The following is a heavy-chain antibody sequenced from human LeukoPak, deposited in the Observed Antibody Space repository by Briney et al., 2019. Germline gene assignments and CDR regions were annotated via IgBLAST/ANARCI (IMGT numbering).Heavy chain of an antibody. CDR2: ISYDGSNK. J-gene: IGHJ4*02. V-gene: IGHV3-30*03. D-gene: IGHD3-22*01. Sequence: GGSLRLSCAAPGFTFSSYGMDWVRQAPGKGLEWVAVISYDGSNKYYADSVKGRFTISRDNAKNSLYLQMNSLRAEDTAVYYCARGAYYYEDWGQGTLVTVSS. CDR1: GFTFSSYG. CDR3: ARGAYYYED.